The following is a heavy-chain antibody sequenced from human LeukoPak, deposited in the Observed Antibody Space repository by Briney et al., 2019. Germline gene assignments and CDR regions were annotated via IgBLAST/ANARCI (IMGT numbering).Heavy chain of an antibody. J-gene: IGHJ4*02. CDR1: GYTFTSYD. D-gene: IGHD2-2*01. CDR3: ASAVVPAAHTGDY. Sequence: GASVTVSCKASGYTFTSYDINWVRQATGQGLEWMGWMNPNSGNTGYAQKFQGRVTMTRNTSISTAYMELSSLRSEDTAVYYCASAVVPAAHTGDYWGQGTLVTVSS. CDR2: MNPNSGNT. V-gene: IGHV1-8*01.